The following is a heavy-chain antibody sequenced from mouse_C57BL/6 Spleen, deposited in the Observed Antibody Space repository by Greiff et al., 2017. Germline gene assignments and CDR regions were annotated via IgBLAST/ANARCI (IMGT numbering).Heavy chain of an antibody. CDR2: IDPSDSET. Sequence: VQLQQPGAELVRPGSSVKLSCKASGYTFTSYWMHWVKQRPIQGLEWIGNIDPSDSETPYNQKFKDKATLTVDKSSSTAYMQLSSLTSEDSAVYYCARRGATMIEDYAMDYWGQGTSVTVSS. J-gene: IGHJ4*01. CDR3: ARRGATMIEDYAMDY. D-gene: IGHD2-4*01. V-gene: IGHV1-52*01. CDR1: GYTFTSYW.